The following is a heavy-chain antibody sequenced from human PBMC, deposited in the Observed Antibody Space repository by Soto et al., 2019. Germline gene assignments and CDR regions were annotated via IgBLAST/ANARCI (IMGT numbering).Heavy chain of an antibody. CDR2: ISYDGSNK. Sequence: QAGGSLRLSCAASGFTFSSYSMHWVRQAPGKGLEWVAVISYDGSNKYYADSVKGRFTISRDNSKNTLYLQMNSLRAEDTAVYYCARDRRLRYCSGGSCYYNWFDPWGQGTLVTVSS. V-gene: IGHV3-30-3*01. CDR1: GFTFSSYS. CDR3: ARDRRLRYCSGGSCYYNWFDP. J-gene: IGHJ5*02. D-gene: IGHD2-15*01.